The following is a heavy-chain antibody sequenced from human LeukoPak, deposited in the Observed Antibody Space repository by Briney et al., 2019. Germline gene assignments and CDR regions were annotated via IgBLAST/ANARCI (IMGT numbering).Heavy chain of an antibody. CDR3: ASPIGRRDFWSLAFDL. CDR1: GGSISSGGYY. Sequence: SETLSLTCTVSGGSISSGGYYWSWIRQPPGKGLEWIGDIKHSGNTNYNPSLKSRVTISVDTPKNQFSLKLSSVTAADTAVYYCASPIGRRDFWSLAFDLWGQGTMVTVSS. J-gene: IGHJ3*01. D-gene: IGHD3-3*01. V-gene: IGHV4-39*07. CDR2: IKHSGNT.